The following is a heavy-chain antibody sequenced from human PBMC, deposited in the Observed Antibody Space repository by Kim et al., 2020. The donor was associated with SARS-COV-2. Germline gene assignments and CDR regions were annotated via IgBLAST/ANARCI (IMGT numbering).Heavy chain of an antibody. CDR2: ISGSGGST. CDR3: ARFHLDLFPYFSSDPTLVRSCLGY. D-gene: IGHD6-13*01. Sequence: GGSLRLSCAASGFTFSSYAMNWVRQAPGKGLEWVSTISGSGGSTYYADSVKGRFTISRDNSKNTLYLQMNSLRAEDTATYYCARFHLDLFPYFSSDPTLVRSCLGYWGQGTLVTVSS. CDR1: GFTFSSYA. J-gene: IGHJ4*02. V-gene: IGHV3-23*01.